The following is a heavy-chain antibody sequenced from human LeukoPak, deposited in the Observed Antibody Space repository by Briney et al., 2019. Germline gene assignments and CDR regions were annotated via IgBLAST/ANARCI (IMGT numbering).Heavy chain of an antibody. CDR1: GGSFSGCY. Sequence: SETLSLTCAGYGGSFSGCYWSWIRQPPGKGLEWIGEINHSGSTNYNPSLKSRGTISVDTSKHQFSLKLSSVTAADTAVYYCARGTHDYGDYGTFDYWGQGTLVTVSS. CDR2: INHSGST. CDR3: ARGTHDYGDYGTFDY. D-gene: IGHD4-17*01. J-gene: IGHJ4*02. V-gene: IGHV4-34*01.